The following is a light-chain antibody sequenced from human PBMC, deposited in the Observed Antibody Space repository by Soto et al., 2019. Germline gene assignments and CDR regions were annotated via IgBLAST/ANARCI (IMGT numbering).Light chain of an antibody. Sequence: DIHLTQSPSFLSAAVGDRVTITCRASQGIGTYLAWLQQKPGTARHLLISGATTLQSGVPSRFSASGSATEFTLTINNLQPEDFATYYCQQLDSHPPTFGGGTNIEIK. V-gene: IGKV1-9*01. CDR1: QGIGTY. J-gene: IGKJ4*01. CDR2: GAT. CDR3: QQLDSHPPT.